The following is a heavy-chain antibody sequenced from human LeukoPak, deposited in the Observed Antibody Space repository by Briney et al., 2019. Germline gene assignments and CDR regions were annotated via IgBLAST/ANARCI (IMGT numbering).Heavy chain of an antibody. Sequence: GGSLRLSCAASGFTFSSYAMHWVRQAPGKGLEWVAVISYDGSNKYYADSVKGRFTISRDNSKNSLYLQMNSLRAEDTAVYYCARDHYYGSGGQNWFDPWGQGTLVTVSS. D-gene: IGHD3-10*01. CDR3: ARDHYYGSGGQNWFDP. V-gene: IGHV3-30*04. J-gene: IGHJ5*02. CDR1: GFTFSSYA. CDR2: ISYDGSNK.